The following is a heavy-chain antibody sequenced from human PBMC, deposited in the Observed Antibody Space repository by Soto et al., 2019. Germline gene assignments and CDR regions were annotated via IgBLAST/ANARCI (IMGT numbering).Heavy chain of an antibody. D-gene: IGHD4-17*01. CDR2: ISSSVSTI. CDR3: ARNNGDEYYYYGMDV. V-gene: IGHV3-11*01. J-gene: IGHJ6*02. Sequence: XGSLRLSCAASGFTFSDYYMSWIRQAPGKGLEWVSYISSSVSTIYYADSVKGRFTISRDNAKNSLYLQMNSLRAEDTAVYYCARNNGDEYYYYGMDVWGQGTTVTVSS. CDR1: GFTFSDYY.